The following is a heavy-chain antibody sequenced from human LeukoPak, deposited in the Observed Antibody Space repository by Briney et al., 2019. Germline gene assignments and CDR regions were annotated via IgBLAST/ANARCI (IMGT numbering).Heavy chain of an antibody. J-gene: IGHJ4*02. CDR1: GGTFSSYA. D-gene: IGHD3-16*02. Sequence: SVKVSCKASGGTFSSYAISWVRQAPGQGLEWMGGIIPIFGTANYAQKFQGRVTITADESTSTAYMELSSLRSEDTAVYYCATAHRMITFGGVIVMEDWGQGTLVTVSS. CDR2: IIPIFGTA. V-gene: IGHV1-69*13. CDR3: ATAHRMITFGGVIVMED.